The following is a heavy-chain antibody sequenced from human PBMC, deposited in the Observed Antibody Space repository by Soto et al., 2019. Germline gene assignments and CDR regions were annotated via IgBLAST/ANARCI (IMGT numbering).Heavy chain of an antibody. J-gene: IGHJ1*01. CDR1: GFTFSSYA. V-gene: IGHV3-23*01. CDR3: AKSVVVPATMLGLYFHH. CDR2: ISGSGGST. D-gene: IGHD2-2*01. Sequence: EVQLLESGGGLVQPGGSLRLSCAASGFTFSSYAMSWVRQAPGKGLEWVSAISGSGGSTYYADSVKGRFTISRDNSKNTLYLQMNSLRAEDTAVYYCAKSVVVPATMLGLYFHHWGQGTLVTVSS.